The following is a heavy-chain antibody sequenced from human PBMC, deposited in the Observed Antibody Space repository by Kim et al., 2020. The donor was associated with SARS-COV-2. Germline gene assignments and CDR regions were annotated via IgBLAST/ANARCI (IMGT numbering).Heavy chain of an antibody. CDR3: ARRNYSSGWYPTSDFDY. J-gene: IGHJ4*02. V-gene: IGHV4-34*01. D-gene: IGHD6-19*01. Sequence: LKSRVTISVDTSKNQFSLKLSSVTAADTAVYYCARRNYSSGWYPTSDFDYWGQGTLVTVSS.